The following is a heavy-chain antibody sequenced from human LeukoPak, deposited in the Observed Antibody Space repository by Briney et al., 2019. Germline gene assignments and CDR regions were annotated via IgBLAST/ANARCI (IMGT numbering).Heavy chain of an antibody. CDR1: GVTFSSYG. Sequence: GGSLRLSFAASGVTFSSYGMHWVPQAPGKGLGWVAVLSYDGSNKYYADSVKGRFTISRDNSKNTLYLQMNSLRAEDTAVYYCAKDQSYDILTGYYDYWGQGTLVTVSS. J-gene: IGHJ4*02. V-gene: IGHV3-30*18. CDR3: AKDQSYDILTGYYDY. CDR2: LSYDGSNK. D-gene: IGHD3-9*01.